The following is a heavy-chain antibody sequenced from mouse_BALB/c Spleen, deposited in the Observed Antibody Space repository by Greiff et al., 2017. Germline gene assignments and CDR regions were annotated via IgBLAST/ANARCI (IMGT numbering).Heavy chain of an antibody. Sequence: QVHVKQSGAELVRPGSSVKISCKASGYAFSSYWMNWVKQRPGQGLEWIGQIYPGDGDTNYNGKFKGKATLTADKSSSTAYMQLSSLTSEDSAVYFCARETTGTLDYWGQGTTLTVSS. CDR3: ARETTGTLDY. J-gene: IGHJ2*01. V-gene: IGHV1-80*01. CDR2: IYPGDGDT. D-gene: IGHD4-1*01. CDR1: GYAFSSYW.